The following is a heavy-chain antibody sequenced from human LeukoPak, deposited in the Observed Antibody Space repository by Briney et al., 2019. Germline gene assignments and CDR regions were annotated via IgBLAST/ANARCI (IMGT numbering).Heavy chain of an antibody. D-gene: IGHD6-19*01. CDR1: GYTLTSYF. J-gene: IGHJ4*02. V-gene: IGHV1-46*01. Sequence: ASVKVSCKASGYTLTSYFMHWVRQAPGQGLEWMGIMNPSGGSTNYAQKFQGRVTMTRDTSRSTVFMEMSSVRSGDTAVYYCARAAGYSSGPIEYWGQGTLVTVSS. CDR3: ARAAGYSSGPIEY. CDR2: MNPSGGST.